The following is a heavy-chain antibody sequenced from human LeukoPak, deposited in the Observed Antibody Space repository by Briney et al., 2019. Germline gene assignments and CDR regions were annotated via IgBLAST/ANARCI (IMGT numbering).Heavy chain of an antibody. J-gene: IGHJ4*02. Sequence: GGSLRLSCAASGFTFSNYAMNWVRQAPGKGLEWVSAIAGGIGATFYADSVKGRFTISRDNSKNTLYLQLGSLRAEDTAVYYCAKDLTAASGEVFQFDYWGQGTRVTVS. D-gene: IGHD6-13*01. CDR2: IAGGIGAT. V-gene: IGHV3-23*01. CDR3: AKDLTAASGEVFQFDY. CDR1: GFTFSNYA.